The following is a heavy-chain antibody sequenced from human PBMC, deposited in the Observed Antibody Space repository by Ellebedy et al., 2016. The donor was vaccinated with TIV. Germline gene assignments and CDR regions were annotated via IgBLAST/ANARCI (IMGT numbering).Heavy chain of an antibody. CDR3: VRVSRWEAFDL. Sequence: SVKVSCXASAGTFSNYAIGWVRQVPGQGLEWMGRIIPMVGIANYAQKFQARVTFTADKSTSTAYMELSRLRSEDTAVYSCVRVSRWEAFDLWGQGTMVTVSS. J-gene: IGHJ3*01. CDR2: IIPMVGIA. CDR1: AGTFSNYA. V-gene: IGHV1-69*04. D-gene: IGHD1-26*01.